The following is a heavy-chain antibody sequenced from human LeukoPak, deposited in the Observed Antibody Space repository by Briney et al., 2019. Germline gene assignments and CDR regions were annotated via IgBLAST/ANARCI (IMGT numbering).Heavy chain of an antibody. J-gene: IGHJ5*02. CDR1: GFTFTSSA. D-gene: IGHD2-2*01. V-gene: IGHV1-58*02. CDR3: AADRSCSSNRCEWFDP. CDR2: IGVGSGNT. Sequence: SVKVSCKASGFTFTSSAIQWVRQARGQRLEWIGWIGVGSGNTNYAHKFQERVTITRAMATSTAYMELSSLRSEDTAVYYCAADRSCSSNRCEWFDPWGQGTLVTVSS.